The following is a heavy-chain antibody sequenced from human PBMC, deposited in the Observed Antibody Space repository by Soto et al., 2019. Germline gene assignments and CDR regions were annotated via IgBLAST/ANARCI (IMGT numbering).Heavy chain of an antibody. D-gene: IGHD3-9*01. V-gene: IGHV5-51*01. Sequence: PGESLKISCKGSGYSFTSYWIGWVCQMPGKGLEWMGIIYPGDSDTRYSPSFQGQVTISADKSISTAYLQWSSLKASDTAMYYCARKYYDILTGYYSGMDVWGQGTTVTVSS. CDR3: ARKYYDILTGYYSGMDV. CDR1: GYSFTSYW. CDR2: IYPGDSDT. J-gene: IGHJ6*02.